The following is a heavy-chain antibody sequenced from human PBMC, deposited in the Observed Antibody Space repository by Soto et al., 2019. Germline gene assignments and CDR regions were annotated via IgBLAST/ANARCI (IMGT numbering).Heavy chain of an antibody. D-gene: IGHD3-10*01. J-gene: IGHJ4*02. CDR3: ARGLTYGDFDY. CDR2: LTAYDGKR. Sequence: QVQLVQSGAEVKKTGASVKVSCKTSGYTFTTFGINWVRQAPGQGLEWMGCLTAYDGKRNFAQKFQDRLTMTMDISTSTGYMELSGVRSDDPAVYFCARGLTYGDFDYWGRGTQVAVSS. V-gene: IGHV1-18*01. CDR1: GYTFTTFG.